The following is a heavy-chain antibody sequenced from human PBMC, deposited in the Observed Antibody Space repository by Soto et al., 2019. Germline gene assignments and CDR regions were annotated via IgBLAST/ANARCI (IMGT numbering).Heavy chain of an antibody. D-gene: IGHD3-16*01. J-gene: IGHJ4*02. CDR1: GFTFSGHW. CDR3: ARGGGNFDQ. V-gene: IGHV3-7*04. CDR2: VKQDGSDK. Sequence: EVQLVESGGGLVQPGGSLRLTCAASGFTFSGHWMSWVRQAPGKGLEWVANVKQDGSDKYYVDSVKGRFIISRDNAKDSLYLEMNSLRDDDTAVYYCARGGGNFDQWGQGTLVTVSS.